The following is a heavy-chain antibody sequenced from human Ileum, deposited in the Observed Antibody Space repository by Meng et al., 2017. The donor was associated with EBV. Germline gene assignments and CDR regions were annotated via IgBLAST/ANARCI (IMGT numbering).Heavy chain of an antibody. Sequence: LQLGESGSGLVKPAETPCLASGVTGTSISRRGDCWSWGQRPPWKGRVRIGYSGNSGNSNYKPTLKSRVTLSVNRSKNQFCLKLSSVTAADSAVYCCGRAGQLSQNDYWGQGTLVTVSS. V-gene: IGHV4-30-2*01. J-gene: IGHJ4*02. CDR3: GRAGQLSQNDY. CDR1: GTSISRRGDC. CDR2: SGNSGNS. D-gene: IGHD2-15*01.